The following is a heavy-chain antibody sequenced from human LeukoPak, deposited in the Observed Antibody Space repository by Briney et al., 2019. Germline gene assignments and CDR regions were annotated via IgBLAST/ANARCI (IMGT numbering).Heavy chain of an antibody. CDR3: AREKMSGFPLDP. V-gene: IGHV1-18*01. CDR2: ISAYNGNT. J-gene: IGHJ5*02. CDR1: GYTFTSYG. Sequence: ASVKVSCKASGYTFTSYGISWVRQAPGQGLERMGWISAYNGNTNYAQKLQGRVTMTTDTSTSTAYMELRSLRSDDTAVYYCAREKMSGFPLDPWGQGTLVTVSS. D-gene: IGHD3-10*01.